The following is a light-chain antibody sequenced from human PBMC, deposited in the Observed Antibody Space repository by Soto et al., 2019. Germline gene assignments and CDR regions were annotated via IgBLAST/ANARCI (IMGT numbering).Light chain of an antibody. CDR1: QSVTSSY. Sequence: EIVLTQNPATLPLSPEERATLSCRASQSVTSSYLSWYQQKPGQAPRLLIYDASNRATGVPARFSGSGSGTDFTLTISSLEPEDFAVYYCQQRSSWPPTFGQGTRLEIK. CDR3: QQRSSWPPT. J-gene: IGKJ5*01. CDR2: DAS. V-gene: IGKV3-11*01.